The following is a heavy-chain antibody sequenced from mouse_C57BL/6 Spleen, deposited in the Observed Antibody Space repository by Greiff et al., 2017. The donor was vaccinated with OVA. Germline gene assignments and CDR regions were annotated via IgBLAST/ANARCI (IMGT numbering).Heavy chain of an antibody. V-gene: IGHV1-69*01. CDR3: ASGGYDYDGFAY. CDR1: GYTFTSYW. J-gene: IGHJ3*01. D-gene: IGHD2-4*01. Sequence: QVQLQQPGAELVMPGASVKLSCKASGYTFTSYWMHWVKQRPGQGLEWIGEIDPSDSYTNYNQKFKGKSTLTVDKSSSTAYMQRSSLTSEDSAVYYCASGGYDYDGFAYWGQGTLVTVSA. CDR2: IDPSDSYT.